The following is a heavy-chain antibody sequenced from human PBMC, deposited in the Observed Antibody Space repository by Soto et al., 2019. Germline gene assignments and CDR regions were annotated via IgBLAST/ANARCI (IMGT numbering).Heavy chain of an antibody. CDR2: INPSGGST. CDR1: GYTFTSYY. V-gene: IGHV1-46*03. D-gene: IGHD6-19*01. Sequence: ASVKVSCKASGYTFTSYYMHWVRQAPGQGLEWMGIINPSGGSTSYAQKFQGRVTMTRDTSTSTVYMQLSSLSSEDTAVDYCARYIMAVAARDVWGQGTTVTV. CDR3: ARYIMAVAARDV. J-gene: IGHJ6*02.